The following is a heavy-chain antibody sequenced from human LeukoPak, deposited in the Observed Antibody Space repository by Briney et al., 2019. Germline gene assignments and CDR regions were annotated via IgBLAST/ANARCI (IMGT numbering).Heavy chain of an antibody. Sequence: SETLSLTCTVSGGSISSYYWSWIRQPPGKGLEWIGYIYYSGSTNYNPSLKGRVTISVDTSKNQFSLKLSSVTAADTAVYYCARGSLLLISWDYYMDVWGKGTTVTISS. CDR2: IYYSGST. J-gene: IGHJ6*03. V-gene: IGHV4-59*01. CDR3: ARGSLLLISWDYYMDV. CDR1: GGSISSYY. D-gene: IGHD6-13*01.